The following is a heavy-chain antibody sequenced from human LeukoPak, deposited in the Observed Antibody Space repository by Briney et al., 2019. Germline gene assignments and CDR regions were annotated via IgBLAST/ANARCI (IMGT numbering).Heavy chain of an antibody. CDR1: GGSFSGYY. CDR3: ARGLRGSYYYYYGMDV. V-gene: IGHV4-34*01. Sequence: ETLSLTCAVYGGSFSGYYWSWIRQPPGQGLEWIGEINHSGSTNYNPSLKSRVTISVDTSKNQFSLKLSSVTAADTAVYYCARGLRGSYYYYYGMDVWGQGTTVTVSS. CDR2: INHSGST. J-gene: IGHJ6*02. D-gene: IGHD3-16*01.